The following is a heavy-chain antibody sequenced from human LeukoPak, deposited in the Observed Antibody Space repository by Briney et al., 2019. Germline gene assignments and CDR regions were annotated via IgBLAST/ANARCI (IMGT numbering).Heavy chain of an antibody. D-gene: IGHD2-2*01. CDR3: ARIAAAAGNWFDP. Sequence: SETLSLTCTVSGASISSYYWSWIRQPAGKRLEWIGRIYTSGSTNYNPSLKSRVTMSVDTSKNQFSLKLSSVTAADTAVYYCARIAAAAGNWFDPWGQGTLVTVSS. CDR2: IYTSGST. V-gene: IGHV4-4*07. J-gene: IGHJ5*02. CDR1: GASISSYY.